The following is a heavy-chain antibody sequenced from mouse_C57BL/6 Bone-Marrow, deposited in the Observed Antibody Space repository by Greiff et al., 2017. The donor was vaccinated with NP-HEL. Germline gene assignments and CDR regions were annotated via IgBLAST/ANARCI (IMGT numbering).Heavy chain of an antibody. V-gene: IGHV1-81*01. D-gene: IGHD2-4*01. CDR1: GYTFTSYG. J-gene: IGHJ1*03. Sequence: QVQLKESGAELARPGASVKLSCKASGYTFTSYGISWVKQRTGQGLEWIGEIYPRSGNTYYNEKFKGKATLTADKSSSTAYMELRSLTSEDSAVYFCARSLYDYAWYFDVWGTGTTVTVSS. CDR2: IYPRSGNT. CDR3: ARSLYDYAWYFDV.